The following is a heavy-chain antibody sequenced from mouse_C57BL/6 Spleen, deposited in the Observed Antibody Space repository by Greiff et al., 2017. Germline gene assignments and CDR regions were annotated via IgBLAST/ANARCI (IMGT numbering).Heavy chain of an antibody. CDR1: GYAFRSYW. CDR3: ARMYDYDGDWYFDV. V-gene: IGHV1-80*01. CDR2: IYPGDGDT. J-gene: IGHJ1*03. Sequence: VQLQQSGAELVKPGASVKISCKASGYAFRSYWMNWVKQRPGKGLEWIGQIYPGDGDTNSNGKFKGKATLTADNSSSTAYMQLSSLTSEDSAVYFCARMYDYDGDWYFDVWGTGTTGTVSS. D-gene: IGHD2-4*01.